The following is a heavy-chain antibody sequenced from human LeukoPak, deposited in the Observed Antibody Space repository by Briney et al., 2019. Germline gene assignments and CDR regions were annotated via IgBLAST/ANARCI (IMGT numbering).Heavy chain of an antibody. CDR1: GYSFGSSG. V-gene: IGHV1-18*01. CDR2: ISAYNGDT. Sequence: ASVKVSCKASGYSFGSSGISWVRQAPGLGLEWMGWISAYNGDTNYAQKFQDRFTMTTDTSTSTAYMELRSLRSDDTAVYYCARTPIGGANVLLWFGELLPYYFDYWGQGTLVTVSS. J-gene: IGHJ4*02. D-gene: IGHD3-10*01. CDR3: ARTPIGGANVLLWFGELLPYYFDY.